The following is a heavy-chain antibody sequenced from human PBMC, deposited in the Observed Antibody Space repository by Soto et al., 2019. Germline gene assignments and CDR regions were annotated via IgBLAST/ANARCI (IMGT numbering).Heavy chain of an antibody. CDR3: AKGTYSGYDYVRTGGDDY. CDR2: ISGSGGST. D-gene: IGHD5-12*01. CDR1: GFTFSSSA. V-gene: IGHV3-23*01. J-gene: IGHJ4*02. Sequence: GGSLRLSCAASGFTFSSSAMSWARQAPGKGLEWVSAISGSGGSTYYADSVKGRFTISRDNSKNTLYLQMNSLRAEDTAVYYCAKGTYSGYDYVRTGGDDYWGQGTLVTVSS.